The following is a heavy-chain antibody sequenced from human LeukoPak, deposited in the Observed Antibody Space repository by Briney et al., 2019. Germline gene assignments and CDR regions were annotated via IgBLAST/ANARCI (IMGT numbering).Heavy chain of an antibody. CDR2: IYHSGIT. D-gene: IGHD5/OR15-5a*01. CDR1: GYSISSGYY. Sequence: SETLSLTCIVSGYSISSGYYWGWIQQPPGKGLEWIGNIYHSGITYYNLYNPSLKSRVIISVDTSKNHFSLKLSSVTAADTAVYFCATSLSSSYYFDYWGQGTLVTVSS. J-gene: IGHJ4*02. V-gene: IGHV4-38-2*02. CDR3: ATSLSSSYYFDY.